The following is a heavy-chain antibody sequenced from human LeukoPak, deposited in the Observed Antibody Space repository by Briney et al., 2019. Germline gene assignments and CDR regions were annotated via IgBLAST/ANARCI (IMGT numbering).Heavy chain of an antibody. J-gene: IGHJ6*02. Sequence: ASVKVSCKASGGTFSSYAISWVRQAPGQGLEWMGWISAYNGNTNYAQKLQGRVTMTTDTATSTAYMELRSLRSDDTAMYYCARDSYAYPSEYGMDVWGQGTTVTVSS. D-gene: IGHD2-2*02. V-gene: IGHV1-18*01. CDR2: ISAYNGNT. CDR1: GGTFSSYA. CDR3: ARDSYAYPSEYGMDV.